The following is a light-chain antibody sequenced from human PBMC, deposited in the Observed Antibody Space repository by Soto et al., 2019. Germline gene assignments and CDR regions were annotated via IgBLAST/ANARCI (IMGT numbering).Light chain of an antibody. CDR3: HHSYSTLYT. V-gene: IGKV1-39*01. Sequence: DIQMNQSPSSLSASVGDRVTISCRASQSISNYLNWFQQKPGKAPRLLIYAASSLQSGVPSRFSGRGSGTDFTLTISRLQPEDFATYSCHHSYSTLYTFGQGTQLEIK. CDR2: AAS. J-gene: IGKJ2*01. CDR1: QSISNY.